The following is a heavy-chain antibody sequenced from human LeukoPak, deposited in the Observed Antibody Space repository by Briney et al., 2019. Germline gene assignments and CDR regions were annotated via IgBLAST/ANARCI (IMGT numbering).Heavy chain of an antibody. CDR2: ISSSSSTI. V-gene: IGHV3-48*01. CDR1: GFTFSSYS. D-gene: IGHD2-15*01. CDR3: AKYEIVVVVAAKGPTPFFDY. Sequence: GGSLRLSCAASGFTFSSYSMNWVRQAPGKGLEWVSYISSSSSTIYYADSVKGRFTISRDNAKNSLYLQMNSLRAEDTAVYYCAKYEIVVVVAAKGPTPFFDYWGQGTLVTVSS. J-gene: IGHJ4*02.